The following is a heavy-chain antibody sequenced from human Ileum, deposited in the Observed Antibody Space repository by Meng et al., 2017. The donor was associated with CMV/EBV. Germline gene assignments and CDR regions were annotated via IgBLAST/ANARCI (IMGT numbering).Heavy chain of an antibody. Sequence: GSLRLACAVYVGSFSDYYWSWIRQLPGKGLEWIGDINHSGSTNYNPSLTSRVTMSVDTSKNQFSLKISSVTAADTAVYSCARHGYGDYDYWGQGTLVTVSS. V-gene: IGHV4-34*01. D-gene: IGHD4-17*01. CDR1: VGSFSDYY. CDR3: ARHGYGDYDY. CDR2: INHSGST. J-gene: IGHJ4*02.